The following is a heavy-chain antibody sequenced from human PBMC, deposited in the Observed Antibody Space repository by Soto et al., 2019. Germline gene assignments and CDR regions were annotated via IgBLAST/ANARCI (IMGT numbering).Heavy chain of an antibody. CDR3: AKDPGPLGYCTNGVCYTGWFDP. CDR1: GFTFSSYA. Sequence: LRLSCAASGFTFSSYAMSWVRQAPGKGLEWVSAISGSGGSTYYADSVKGRFTISRDNSKNTLYLQMNSLRAEDTAVYYCAKDPGPLGYCTNGVCYTGWFDPWGQGTLVTVSS. J-gene: IGHJ5*02. CDR2: ISGSGGST. V-gene: IGHV3-23*01. D-gene: IGHD2-8*01.